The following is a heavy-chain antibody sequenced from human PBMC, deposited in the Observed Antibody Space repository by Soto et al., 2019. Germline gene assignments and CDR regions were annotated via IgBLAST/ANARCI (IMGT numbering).Heavy chain of an antibody. CDR2: IIPIFGTA. CDR1: GGTFSSYA. CDR3: ARRVTTSYAYGMDV. D-gene: IGHD4-17*01. V-gene: IGHV1-69*01. J-gene: IGHJ6*02. Sequence: QVQLVQSGAEVKKPGSSVKVSCKASGGTFSSYAISWVRQAPGQGLEWMGGIIPIFGTANYAHKFQGRVTITADESTSTAYMELSSLRSEDTAVYYCARRVTTSYAYGMDVWGQGTTVTVSS.